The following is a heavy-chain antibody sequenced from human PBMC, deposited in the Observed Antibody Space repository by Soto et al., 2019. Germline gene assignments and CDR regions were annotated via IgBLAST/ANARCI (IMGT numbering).Heavy chain of an antibody. Sequence: ASVKVSCKASGYTFTSYGISWVQQAPGQGLEWMGWISAYNGNTNYAQKLQGRVTMTTDTSTSTAYMELRSLRSDDTAVYYCARDHRDIVVVVAATGAFDIWGQGTMVTVSS. V-gene: IGHV1-18*01. CDR1: GYTFTSYG. D-gene: IGHD2-15*01. J-gene: IGHJ3*02. CDR2: ISAYNGNT. CDR3: ARDHRDIVVVVAATGAFDI.